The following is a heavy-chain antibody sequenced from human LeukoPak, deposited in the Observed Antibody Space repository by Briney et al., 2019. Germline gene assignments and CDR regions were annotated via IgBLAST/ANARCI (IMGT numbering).Heavy chain of an antibody. CDR2: ISSGGST. CDR1: GFTVRSNY. D-gene: IGHD5-24*01. J-gene: IGHJ4*02. CDR3: STDRMGTKSFDY. Sequence: GGSLRLSCAASGFTVRSNYMSWVRQAPGKGLEWVSVISSGGSTYCADSVKGRFTISRDSSKNTLYLQMKSLRAEDTALYYCSTDRMGTKSFDYWGQGTLVTVSS. V-gene: IGHV3-66*01.